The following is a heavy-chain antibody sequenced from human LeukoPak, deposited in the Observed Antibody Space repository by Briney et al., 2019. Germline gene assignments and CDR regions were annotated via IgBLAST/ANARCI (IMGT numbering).Heavy chain of an antibody. V-gene: IGHV5-51*01. CDR2: IYPGDSDT. D-gene: IGHD2-21*02. Sequence: GESLKISRKCSGYSFSSYWIGCVRQMPGKGLEWMGIIYPGDSDTRYNPSFQGQVTISADKSISTAYLQWNSLKASDTAMYYYAKLGTYCGGDCTNWYFDLWGRGTLVTVSS. CDR1: GYSFSSYW. CDR3: AKLGTYCGGDCTNWYFDL. J-gene: IGHJ2*01.